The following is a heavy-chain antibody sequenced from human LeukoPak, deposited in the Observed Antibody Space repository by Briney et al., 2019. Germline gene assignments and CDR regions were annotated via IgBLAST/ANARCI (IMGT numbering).Heavy chain of an antibody. CDR2: ISGSCGST. CDR1: GFTFSSYA. D-gene: IGHD2-2*01. J-gene: IGHJ5*02. V-gene: IGHV3-23*01. CDR3: AKDNVVVPAASNWFDP. Sequence: GGSLRLSCAASGFTFSSYAMSWVRQAPGKGLEWVSAISGSCGSTYYADSVKGRFTISRDNSKNTLYLQMNSLRAEDTAVYYCAKDNVVVPAASNWFDPWGQGTLVTVSS.